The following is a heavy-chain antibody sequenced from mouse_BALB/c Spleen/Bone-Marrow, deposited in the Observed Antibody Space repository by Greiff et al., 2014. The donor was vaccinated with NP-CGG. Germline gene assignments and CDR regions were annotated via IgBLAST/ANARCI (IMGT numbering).Heavy chain of an antibody. V-gene: IGHV5-17*02. CDR3: AGYGYYDAMDY. Sequence: EVKLMESGAGLVQPGGSRKLSCAASGFTFSSFGMHWVRQAPEKGLEWVAYISSGSSTSYYADTVKGRFTISRDNTKNTLFLQMTSLRSEDTAVYYCAGYGYYDAMDYWGQGTSVTVSS. CDR2: ISSGSSTS. J-gene: IGHJ4*01. CDR1: GFTFSSFG. D-gene: IGHD1-2*01.